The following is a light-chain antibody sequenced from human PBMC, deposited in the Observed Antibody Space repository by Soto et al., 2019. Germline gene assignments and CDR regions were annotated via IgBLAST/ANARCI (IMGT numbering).Light chain of an antibody. CDR1: SSDVGGYNY. V-gene: IGLV2-14*01. Sequence: QSALTQPASVSGSPGQSITISCTGTSSDVGGYNYVSWYQQHPGKAPKLMIYEVSNRPSGVSNRFSDSKSGNTASLTISGLQAEDEADYYCSSYTSSSVVFGGGTKVTVL. CDR3: SSYTSSSVV. J-gene: IGLJ2*01. CDR2: EVS.